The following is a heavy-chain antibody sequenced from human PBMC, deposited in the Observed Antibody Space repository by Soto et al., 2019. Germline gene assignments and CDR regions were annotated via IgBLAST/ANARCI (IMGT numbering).Heavy chain of an antibody. J-gene: IGHJ6*03. D-gene: IGHD6-6*01. V-gene: IGHV3-9*01. CDR2: ISWNSGSI. CDR1: GFTFDDYA. CDR3: AKGGYSSSPNDYYYYMDV. Sequence: HPGGSLRLSCAASGFTFDDYAMHWVRQAPGKGLEWVSGISWNSGSIGYADSVKGRFTISRDNAKNSLYLQMNSLRAEDTALYYCAKGGYSSSPNDYYYYMDVWGKGTTVTVSS.